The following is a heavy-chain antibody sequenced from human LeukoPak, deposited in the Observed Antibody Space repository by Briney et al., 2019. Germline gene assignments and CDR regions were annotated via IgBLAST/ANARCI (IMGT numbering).Heavy chain of an antibody. J-gene: IGHJ4*02. CDR2: FDPEDGET. CDR3: EPDLQYQLPEGTAIDS. CDR1: GYTLTELS. Sequence: ASVKVSCKVSGYTLTELSMHWVRQAPGKGLEWMGGFDPEDGETIYAQKFQGRVTMTEDTSTDTAYMELSSLRSEDTAVYYCEPDLQYQLPEGTAIDSWGQGTLVTVSS. D-gene: IGHD2-2*01. V-gene: IGHV1-24*01.